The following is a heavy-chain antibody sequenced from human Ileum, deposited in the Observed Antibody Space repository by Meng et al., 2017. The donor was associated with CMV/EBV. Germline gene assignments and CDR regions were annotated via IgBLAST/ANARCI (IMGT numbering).Heavy chain of an antibody. D-gene: IGHD6-13*01. CDR2: IKQDGSEK. CDR1: GFTFNNYW. V-gene: IGHV3-7*01. CDR3: TRTDIASAGFN. J-gene: IGHJ1*01. Sequence: GGSLRLSCVASGFTFNNYWMTWVRQAPGKGLEWVANIKQDGSEKYYVDSVKGRFTISRDNAKNSLYLQMNSLRVEDTAVYYCTRTDIASAGFNWGQGTLVTVSS.